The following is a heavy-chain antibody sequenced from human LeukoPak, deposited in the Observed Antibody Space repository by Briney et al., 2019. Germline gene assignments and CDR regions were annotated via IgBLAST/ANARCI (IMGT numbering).Heavy chain of an antibody. D-gene: IGHD6-13*01. CDR1: GFTFSSYA. CDR3: AKESSWSAYYYYYYGMDV. Sequence: GPLRLSCAASGFTFSSYAMSWVRQAPGKGLEWVSGISGSGGSTYYADSVKGRFTISRDNSKNTLYLQMNSLRAEDTAVYYCAKESSWSAYYYYYYGMDVWGQGTTVTVSS. V-gene: IGHV3-23*01. J-gene: IGHJ6*02. CDR2: ISGSGGST.